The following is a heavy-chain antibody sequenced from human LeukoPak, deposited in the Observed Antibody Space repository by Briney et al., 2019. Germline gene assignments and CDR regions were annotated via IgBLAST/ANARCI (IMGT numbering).Heavy chain of an antibody. V-gene: IGHV4-61*02. CDR3: ARDGYYYGSGSYFYYYYYMDV. D-gene: IGHD3-10*01. J-gene: IGHJ6*03. Sequence: SETLSLTCTVSGGSISSGSYYWSWIRQPAGKGLEWIGRIYTSGSTNYNPSLKSRVTISVDTSKNQFSLKLSSVTAADTAVYYCARDGYYYGSGSYFYYYYYMDVWGKGTTVTISS. CDR2: IYTSGST. CDR1: GGSISSGSYY.